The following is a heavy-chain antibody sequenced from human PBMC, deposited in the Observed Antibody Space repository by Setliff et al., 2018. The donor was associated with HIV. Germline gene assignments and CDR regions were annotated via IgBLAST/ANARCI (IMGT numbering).Heavy chain of an antibody. CDR3: ARGEPVDILTGYFDY. J-gene: IGHJ4*02. CDR2: IYTSGSS. V-gene: IGHV4-4*08. D-gene: IGHD3-9*01. Sequence: SETLSLTCTVSGVSGGSINNYQWSWIRQPPGKGREWIGYIYTSGSSNYNPSLKSRVTISGDTSKRQFSLKMSSVTAADTAVYYCARGEPVDILTGYFDYWGQGTLVTVSS. CDR1: GGSINNYQ.